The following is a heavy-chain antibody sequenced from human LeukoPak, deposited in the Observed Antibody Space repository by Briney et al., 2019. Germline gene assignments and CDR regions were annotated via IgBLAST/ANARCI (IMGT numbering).Heavy chain of an antibody. CDR3: AKDPSAYDSSGYYYPNWFDP. J-gene: IGHJ5*02. Sequence: GASLRLSCAASGFTFSSYAMSWVRQAPGKGLEWASAISGSGGSTYYADSVKGRFTISRDNSKNTLYLQMNSLRAEDTAVYYCAKDPSAYDSSGYYYPNWFDPWGQGTLVTVSS. D-gene: IGHD3-22*01. CDR1: GFTFSSYA. CDR2: ISGSGGST. V-gene: IGHV3-23*01.